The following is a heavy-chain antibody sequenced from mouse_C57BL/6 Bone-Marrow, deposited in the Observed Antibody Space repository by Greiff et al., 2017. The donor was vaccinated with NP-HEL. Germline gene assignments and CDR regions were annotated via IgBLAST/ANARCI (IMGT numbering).Heavy chain of an antibody. CDR3: AYGNGGAY. CDR2: IYPRSGNT. CDR1: GYTFTSYG. Sequence: VQGVESGAELARPGASVKLSCKASGYTFTSYGISWVKQRTGQGLEWIGEIYPRSGNTYYNEKFKGKATLTADKSSSTAYMELRSLTSEDSAVYFCAYGNGGAYWGQGTLVTVSA. V-gene: IGHV1-81*01. D-gene: IGHD2-1*01. J-gene: IGHJ3*01.